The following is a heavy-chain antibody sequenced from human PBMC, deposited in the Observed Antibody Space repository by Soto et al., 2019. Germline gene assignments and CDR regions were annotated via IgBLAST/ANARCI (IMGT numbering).Heavy chain of an antibody. Sequence: EVQLVESGGGLVQPGGSLRLSCAASGFTFSSYWMTWVRQAPGKGLEWVANIIKDGSKRSYVDSVKGRFIISRDNAKNSLYLEMNSLRVEDTAVYYCARDWGGLGYWGQGTLVTVSS. CDR3: ARDWGGLGY. V-gene: IGHV3-7*03. CDR1: GFTFSSYW. CDR2: IIKDGSKR. D-gene: IGHD3-10*01. J-gene: IGHJ4*02.